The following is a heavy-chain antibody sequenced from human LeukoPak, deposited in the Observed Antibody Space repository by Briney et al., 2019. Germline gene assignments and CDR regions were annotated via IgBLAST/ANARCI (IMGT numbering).Heavy chain of an antibody. V-gene: IGHV4-59*01. Sequence: SETLSLTCTVSGGSISSYYWSWIRQPPGKGLEWIGYIYYSGSTNYHLSPKSPCTISVNTSKTQFSLKLSSVTAADTAVYYCARDGSGYSSSWLYYWGQGTLVTVSS. CDR1: GGSISSYY. CDR2: IYYSGST. J-gene: IGHJ4*02. D-gene: IGHD6-13*01. CDR3: ARDGSGYSSSWLYY.